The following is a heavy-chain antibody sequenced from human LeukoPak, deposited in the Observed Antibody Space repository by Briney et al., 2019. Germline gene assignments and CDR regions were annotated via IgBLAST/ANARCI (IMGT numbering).Heavy chain of an antibody. CDR2: IYYSGST. CDR1: GGSFSGYY. CDR3: ARDKGGSGSYRVDY. V-gene: IGHV4-34*01. J-gene: IGHJ4*02. D-gene: IGHD3-10*01. Sequence: SETLSLTCAVYGGSFSGYYWSWIRQPPGKGLEWIGSIYYSGSTYYNPSLKSRVTTSVDTSKNQFSLKLSSVTAADTAVYYCARDKGGSGSYRVDYWGQGTLVTVSS.